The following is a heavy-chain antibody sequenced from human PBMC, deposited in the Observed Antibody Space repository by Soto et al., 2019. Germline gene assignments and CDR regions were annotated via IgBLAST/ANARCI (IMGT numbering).Heavy chain of an antibody. Sequence: QVQLQESGPGLVKPSQTLSLTCTVSGGSITTDDYFWSWLRQSPERGLEWIGFIFHSGNTFNNPSLSGRASLSVDTSKNEFALNLTSVTAADTAVYYCVREGTKISPQGYITAAGRFDHWGQGALVTVSS. V-gene: IGHV4-30-4*01. CDR2: IFHSGNT. D-gene: IGHD6-25*01. CDR3: VREGTKISPQGYITAAGRFDH. J-gene: IGHJ4*02. CDR1: GGSITTDDYF.